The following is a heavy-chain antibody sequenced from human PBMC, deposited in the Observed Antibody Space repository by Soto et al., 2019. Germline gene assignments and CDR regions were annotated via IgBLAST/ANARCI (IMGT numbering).Heavy chain of an antibody. CDR2: IHYSGST. CDR3: ARHEGNGNVWPLDY. V-gene: IGHV4-39*01. CDR1: GDSIGTTHFY. D-gene: IGHD2-8*01. J-gene: IGHJ4*02. Sequence: PSDPRSFTCPVSGDSIGTTHFYWALIRQSAGNGLEWIGNIHYSGSTYYMPSLRGRVTLSVDTSKNQFSLRLTSVTAEDTAVYYCARHEGNGNVWPLDYWGQG.